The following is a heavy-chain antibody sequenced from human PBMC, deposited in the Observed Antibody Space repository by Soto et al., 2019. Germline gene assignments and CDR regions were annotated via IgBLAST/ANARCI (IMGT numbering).Heavy chain of an antibody. CDR1: GGSISSGGYY. V-gene: IGHV4-31*03. Sequence: SETLSLTCTVSGGSISSGGYYWSWIRQHPGKGLEWIGYIYYSGSTYYNPSLKSRVTIPVDTSKNQFSLELSSVTAADTAVYYCARSEGDYIDYWGQGTLVTVSS. CDR3: ARSEGDYIDY. CDR2: IYYSGST. J-gene: IGHJ4*02.